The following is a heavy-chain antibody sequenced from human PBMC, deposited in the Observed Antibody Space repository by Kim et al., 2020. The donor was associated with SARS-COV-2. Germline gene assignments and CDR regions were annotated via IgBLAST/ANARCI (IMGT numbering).Heavy chain of an antibody. CDR3: ARGEQLHYFDY. Sequence: TNYNPSLKSRVTISVDTSKNQFSLKLSSVTAADTAVYYCARGEQLHYFDYWGQGTLVTVSS. CDR2: T. J-gene: IGHJ4*02. V-gene: IGHV4-34*01. D-gene: IGHD6-6*01.